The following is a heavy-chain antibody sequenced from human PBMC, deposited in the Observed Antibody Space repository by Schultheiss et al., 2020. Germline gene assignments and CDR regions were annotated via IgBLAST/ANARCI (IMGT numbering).Heavy chain of an antibody. D-gene: IGHD3-9*01. CDR1: GYTFTSYD. J-gene: IGHJ4*02. Sequence: ASVKVSCKASGYTFTSYDISWVRQAPGQGLEWMGSISAYNGNTNYAQKLQGRVTMTTDTSTSTAYMELSSLRSEDTAVYYCARETRYFDWLAYWGQGTLVTVSA. CDR3: ARETRYFDWLAY. CDR2: ISAYNGNT. V-gene: IGHV1-18*01.